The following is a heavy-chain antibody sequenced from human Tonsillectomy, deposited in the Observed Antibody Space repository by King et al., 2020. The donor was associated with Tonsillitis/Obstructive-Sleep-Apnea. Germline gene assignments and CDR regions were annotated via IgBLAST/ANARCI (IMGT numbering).Heavy chain of an antibody. V-gene: IGHV3-9*01. CDR3: AKDLSAPEEGGTYYFDS. Sequence: VQLVESGGGLVQPGRSLRLSCAASGFTFHDYAMHWVRQAPGKGLEWVSGINWNSGATGYADSVKGRFTISRDNAKNSLFLQMNSLRAEDTALYYCAKDLSAPEEGGTYYFDSWGQGTLVTVSS. CDR1: GFTFHDYA. D-gene: IGHD1-26*01. J-gene: IGHJ4*02. CDR2: INWNSGAT.